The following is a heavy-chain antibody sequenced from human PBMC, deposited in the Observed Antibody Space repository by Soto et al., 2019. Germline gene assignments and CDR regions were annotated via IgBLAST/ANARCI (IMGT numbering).Heavy chain of an antibody. J-gene: IGHJ3*02. CDR1: GDTFTSYA. CDR3: APHPRDFYGSSGHTRYSDGFDI. D-gene: IGHD3-22*01. V-gene: IGHV7-4-1*01. CDR2: INTNTGNP. Sequence: ASVKVSCKDSGDTFTSYAMKWLRQAPGQGLEWMGWINTNTGNPTYAQAFTGRFVFSLDTSVSTAYLQICSLKAEDTAVYYCAPHPRDFYGSSGHTRYSDGFDICGEGTRVTV.